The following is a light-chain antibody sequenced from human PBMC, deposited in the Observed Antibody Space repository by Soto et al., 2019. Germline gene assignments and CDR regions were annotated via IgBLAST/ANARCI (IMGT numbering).Light chain of an antibody. J-gene: IGLJ2*01. CDR2: GNS. CDR3: QSYDSSLSAL. Sequence: QSVLTQPPSVSGAPGQRVTISCTGSSSNIGAGYDVHWYQQLPGTAPKLLIYGNSNRPSGVPDRFSGSKSGTSASLAITGFEAEDEADYYCQSYDSSLSALVGGGTKLAVL. V-gene: IGLV1-40*01. CDR1: SSNIGAGYD.